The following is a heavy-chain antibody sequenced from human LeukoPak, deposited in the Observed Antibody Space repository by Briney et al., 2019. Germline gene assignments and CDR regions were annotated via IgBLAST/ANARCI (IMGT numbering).Heavy chain of an antibody. Sequence: SETLSLTCTVSGGSISSYYWSWIRQPPGKGLEWIGFIYYSGRTNYNPSLKSRVTISIDKSKNQFSLKVTSVTAADTAVYYCVRNGYYSADYWGQGTLVTVSS. CDR2: IYYSGRT. V-gene: IGHV4-59*12. D-gene: IGHD4-17*01. J-gene: IGHJ4*02. CDR3: VRNGYYSADY. CDR1: GGSISSYY.